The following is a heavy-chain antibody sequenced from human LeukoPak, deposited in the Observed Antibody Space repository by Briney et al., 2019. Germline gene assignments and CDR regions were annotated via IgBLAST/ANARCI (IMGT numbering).Heavy chain of an antibody. J-gene: IGHJ4*02. D-gene: IGHD3-22*01. V-gene: IGHV1-2*06. CDR2: INPNIGGT. Sequence: ASVKVSCKPSGYTFTGYYIQWVRHAPGQGLEWMGRINPNIGGTQYAQKFQGRGTMTRDTSISTAYVELRRLRSDDTAVYYCARGFWVEYYDSSGYLDYWGQGTLVTVSS. CDR3: ARGFWVEYYDSSGYLDY. CDR1: GYTFTGYY.